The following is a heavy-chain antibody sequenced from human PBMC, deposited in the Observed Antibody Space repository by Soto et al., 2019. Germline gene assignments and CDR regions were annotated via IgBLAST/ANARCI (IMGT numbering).Heavy chain of an antibody. V-gene: IGHV1-69*01. CDR3: ARDGYCSGGSCTNWFDP. J-gene: IGHJ5*02. Sequence: QVQLVQSGAEVKKPGSSVKVSCKASGGTFSSYGISWVRQAPGQGLEWMGGIIPIFGTANYAQKFQGRVTITADESTSTAYMELSSLRSEDTAVYYCARDGYCSGGSCTNWFDPWGQGTLVTVSS. CDR2: IIPIFGTA. CDR1: GGTFSSYG. D-gene: IGHD2-15*01.